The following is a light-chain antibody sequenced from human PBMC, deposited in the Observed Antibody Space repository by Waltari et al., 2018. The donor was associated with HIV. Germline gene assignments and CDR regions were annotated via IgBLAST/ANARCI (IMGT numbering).Light chain of an antibody. J-gene: IGLJ1*01. CDR1: KLDDKY. CDR2: QDD. V-gene: IGLV3-1*01. CDR3: QAWDSGTGV. Sequence: GDKLDDKYVCWYQQKPGRSPVLFIYQDDKRLSGIPDRFSGSNSGNTATLTISGTQTMDEADYYCQAWDSGTGVFGTGTTVTVL.